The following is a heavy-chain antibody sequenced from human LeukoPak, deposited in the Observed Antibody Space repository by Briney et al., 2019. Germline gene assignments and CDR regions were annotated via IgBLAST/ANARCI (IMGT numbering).Heavy chain of an antibody. V-gene: IGHV4-4*07. D-gene: IGHD6-6*01. J-gene: IGHJ5*02. CDR2: IYTSGST. CDR3: ARDEMAYSSSSRFDP. CDR1: GGSISSYY. Sequence: SETLSLTCTVSGGSISSYYWSWIRQPAGKGLEWIGRIYTSGSTNYNPSLKSRVTMSVDTSKNQFSLKLSSVTAADTAVYYCARDEMAYSSSSRFDPWGQGTLVTVSS.